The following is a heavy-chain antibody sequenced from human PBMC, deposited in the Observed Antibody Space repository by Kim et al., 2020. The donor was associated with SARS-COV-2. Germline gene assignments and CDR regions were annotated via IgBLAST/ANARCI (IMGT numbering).Heavy chain of an antibody. V-gene: IGHV3-23*01. J-gene: IGHJ4*01. D-gene: IGHD4-17*01. CDR1: GFTFNNYA. Sequence: GGSLRLSCAASGFTFNNYAMNWVRQAPGKWLDWISSISGSGGDTYYADSVRGRFTISRDNSKSTLYLQMNSLKGEDTAVYYCAKDDNGDYVRFWGQGTLVTVAS. CDR2: ISGSGGDT. CDR3: AKDDNGDYVRF.